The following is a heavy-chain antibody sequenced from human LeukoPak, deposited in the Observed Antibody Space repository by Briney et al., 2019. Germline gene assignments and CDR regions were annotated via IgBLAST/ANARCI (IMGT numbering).Heavy chain of an antibody. V-gene: IGHV3-23*01. D-gene: IGHD4-17*01. CDR1: GFTFSTYA. J-gene: IGHJ4*02. Sequence: PGGSLRLSCVASGFTFSTYAVSWVRHSPGKGLEWVSGVSGSGSFTYYADSVKGRFTISRDNAKNSLYLQMNSLRAEDTAVYYCAKDWAWTTDYWGQGTLVTVSS. CDR3: AKDWAWTTDY. CDR2: VSGSGSFT.